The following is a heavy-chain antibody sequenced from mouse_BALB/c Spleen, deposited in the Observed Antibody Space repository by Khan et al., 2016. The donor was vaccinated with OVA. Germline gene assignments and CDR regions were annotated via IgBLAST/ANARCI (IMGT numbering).Heavy chain of an antibody. J-gene: IGHJ4*01. CDR3: ARGGLALYTMDY. Sequence: QVQLQQSGAELVRPGVSVKISCKGSGYTFTDYAMHWVKQSHAKSLEWIGVISTYYGDANYNQQFKGKATMTVDKSSNTAYMDLARLTSEDSAIDYCARGGLALYTMDYWGQGTSVTVSS. V-gene: IGHV1S137*01. CDR2: ISTYYGDA. CDR1: GYTFTDYA.